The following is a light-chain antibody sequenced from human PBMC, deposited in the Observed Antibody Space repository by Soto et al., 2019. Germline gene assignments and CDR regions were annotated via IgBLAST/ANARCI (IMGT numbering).Light chain of an antibody. Sequence: QSALTQPRSVSGSPGQSVTISCTGTNSDVGGYNYVSWYQHHPGKAPKLIIYEVSNRPSGVSNRFSGSKSGSTASLTISGLQAEDEADYHCTSYTRDTALVFGTGTKLTVL. CDR2: EVS. V-gene: IGLV2-14*01. J-gene: IGLJ1*01. CDR1: NSDVGGYNY. CDR3: TSYTRDTALV.